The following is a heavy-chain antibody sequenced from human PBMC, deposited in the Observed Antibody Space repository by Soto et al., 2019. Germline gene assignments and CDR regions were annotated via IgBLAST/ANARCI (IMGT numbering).Heavy chain of an antibody. CDR1: GFSFNNYA. CDR2: ISDSGST. V-gene: IGHV3-23*01. CDR3: AKDVGGHYCTPTSCLYFFHS. Sequence: GGSLRLSCAASGFSFNNYAMNWVRQAPGQGLEWVSTISDSGSTYYADSVKGRFTISRDNSKNTLYLQMKSPRAEDTAVYFCAKDVGGHYCTPTSCLYFFHSWGRGTLVTVSS. J-gene: IGHJ4*02. D-gene: IGHD2-2*01.